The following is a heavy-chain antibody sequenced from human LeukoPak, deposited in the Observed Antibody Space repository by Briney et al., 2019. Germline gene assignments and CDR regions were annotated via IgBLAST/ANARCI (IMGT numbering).Heavy chain of an antibody. Sequence: GGSLRLSCAASGFTFSSYGMHWVRQAPGKGLEWVAVIWYDGSNKYYADSVKGRFTISRDNSKNTLYLQMNSLRAEDTAVYYCAKSYSSGWYGPDYWGQGTLVTVPS. CDR3: AKSYSSGWYGPDY. D-gene: IGHD6-19*01. CDR2: IWYDGSNK. CDR1: GFTFSSYG. V-gene: IGHV3-33*06. J-gene: IGHJ4*02.